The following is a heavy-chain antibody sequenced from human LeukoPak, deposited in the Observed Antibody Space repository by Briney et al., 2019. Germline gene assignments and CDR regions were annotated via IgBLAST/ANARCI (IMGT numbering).Heavy chain of an antibody. V-gene: IGHV3-7*01. CDR3: ARDLSSSWSKALGY. D-gene: IGHD6-13*01. CDR2: IKQDGSEK. Sequence: GGSLRLSCAASGFTFSSYWMSWVRQAPGKGLEWVANIKQDGSEKYYVDSVKGRFTISRDNAKNSLYLQMNSLRAEDTAVYYCARDLSSSWSKALGYWGQGTLVTVSS. J-gene: IGHJ4*02. CDR1: GFTFSSYW.